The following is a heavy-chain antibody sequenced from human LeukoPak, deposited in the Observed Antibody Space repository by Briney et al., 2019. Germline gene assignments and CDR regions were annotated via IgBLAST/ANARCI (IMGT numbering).Heavy chain of an antibody. CDR2: ISGSGGST. CDR3: ETEGVPGRGLSWFDP. V-gene: IGHV3-23*01. J-gene: IGHJ5*02. Sequence: PGGSLRLSCAASGFTFSSYAMSWVRQAPGKGLDLVSAISGSGGSTYYADSVKGRFTISRDSSKNTLYLQINSLRAEDTAVYYCETEGVPGRGLSWFDPWGQGTLVTVSS. CDR1: GFTFSSYA. D-gene: IGHD2-2*01.